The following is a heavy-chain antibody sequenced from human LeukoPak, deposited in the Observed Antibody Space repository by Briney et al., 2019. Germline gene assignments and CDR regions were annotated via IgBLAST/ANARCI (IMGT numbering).Heavy chain of an antibody. J-gene: IGHJ6*03. CDR1: GFTFSSYG. CDR2: IRYDGSNK. CDR3: AKEATRRGYYYYYMDV. Sequence: GGSLRLSCAASGFTFSSYGMHWVRQAPGKGLEWVAFIRYDGSNKYYADSVKGRFTISRDNSKNTLYLQMNSLRAEDTAVYYCAKEATRRGYYYYYMDVWGKGTTVTISS. V-gene: IGHV3-30*02. D-gene: IGHD1-14*01.